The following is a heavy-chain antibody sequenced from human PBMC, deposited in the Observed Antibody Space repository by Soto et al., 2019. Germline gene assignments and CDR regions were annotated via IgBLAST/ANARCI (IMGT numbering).Heavy chain of an antibody. D-gene: IGHD1-1*01. J-gene: IGHJ4*02. CDR3: AREQGTGTFDY. Sequence: SETLSLTCTVSGGSISSSSYYWGWIRQPPGKGLEWIGSIYYSGSTYYNPSLKSRVTISVDTSKNQFSLKLSSVTAADTAVYYCAREQGTGTFDYWGQGTLVTVSS. CDR2: IYYSGST. V-gene: IGHV4-39*02. CDR1: GGSISSSSYY.